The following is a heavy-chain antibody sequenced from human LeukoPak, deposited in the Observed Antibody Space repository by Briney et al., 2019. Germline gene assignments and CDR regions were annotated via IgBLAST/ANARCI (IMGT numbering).Heavy chain of an antibody. D-gene: IGHD6-13*01. J-gene: IGHJ4*02. CDR2: IYHSGST. CDR3: AGIAAAGTHYFDY. CDR1: GGSFSGYS. V-gene: IGHV4-30-2*01. Sequence: SETLSLTCAVYGGSFSGYSWSWIRQPPGKGLEWIGYIYHSGSTCYNPSLKSRVTISVDRSKNQFSLKLSSVTAADTAVYYCAGIAAAGTHYFDYWGQGTLVTVSS.